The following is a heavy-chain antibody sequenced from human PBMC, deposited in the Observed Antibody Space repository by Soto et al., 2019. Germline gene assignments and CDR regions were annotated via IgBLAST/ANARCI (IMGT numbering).Heavy chain of an antibody. D-gene: IGHD1-1*01. CDR2: IWYDGSNK. V-gene: IGHV3-33*01. Sequence: GGSLRLSCAASGFTFSSYGMHWVRQAPGKGLEWVAVIWYDGSNKYYADSVKGRFTISRDNSKNTLYLQMNSLRAEDTAVYYCAREWKRPYYYYYGMDVWGQGTTVTVSS. J-gene: IGHJ6*02. CDR1: GFTFSSYG. CDR3: AREWKRPYYYYYGMDV.